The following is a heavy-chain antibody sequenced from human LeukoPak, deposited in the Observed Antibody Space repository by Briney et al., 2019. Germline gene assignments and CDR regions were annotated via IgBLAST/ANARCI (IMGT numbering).Heavy chain of an antibody. CDR3: ATGRTVTTVLDAFDI. CDR2: INHSGST. V-gene: IGHV4-34*01. CDR1: GGSFSDYY. Sequence: PSETLSLTCAVYGGSFSDYYWSWIRQPPGKGLEWIGEINHSGSTNYNPSLKSRVTISVDTSKNQFSLKLSSVTAADTAVYYCATGRTVTTVLDAFDIWGQGTMVTVSS. J-gene: IGHJ3*02. D-gene: IGHD4-17*01.